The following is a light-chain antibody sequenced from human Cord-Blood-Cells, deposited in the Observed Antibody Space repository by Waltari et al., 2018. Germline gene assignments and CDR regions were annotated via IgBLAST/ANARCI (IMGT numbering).Light chain of an antibody. J-gene: IGKJ1*01. CDR3: QQYGSSWT. CDR2: GAS. V-gene: IGKV3-20*01. CDR1: QSVSSSY. Sequence: EIVLTQSPGTLSLSPGERATLSGRASQSVSSSYLAGYQQKPGQAPRLLIYGASSSATGIPDRFSGSGSETDFTLTISRLEPEDFAVYYCQQYGSSWTFGQGTKVEIK.